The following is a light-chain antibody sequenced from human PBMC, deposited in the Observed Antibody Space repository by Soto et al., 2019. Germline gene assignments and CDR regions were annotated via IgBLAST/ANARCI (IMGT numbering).Light chain of an antibody. Sequence: QSVLTQPASVSGSPGQSITISCTGTSSDAGNYNFVSWYQQHPGKAPKVIIYGDSTRPSGVSHRISGSKAGNTASLTISGRGAVGGGGEYCWSFAGSSLSWLFGGGTKVTVL. V-gene: IGLV2-23*01. CDR2: GDS. CDR1: SSDAGNYNF. CDR3: WSFAGSSLSWL. J-gene: IGLJ3*02.